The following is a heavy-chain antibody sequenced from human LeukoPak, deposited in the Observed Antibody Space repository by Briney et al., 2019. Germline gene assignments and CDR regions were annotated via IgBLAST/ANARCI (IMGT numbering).Heavy chain of an antibody. J-gene: IGHJ4*02. CDR2: IQQDGSEQ. V-gene: IGHV3-7*02. CDR3: ARNYGGYSH. CDR1: GFTFSNYW. Sequence: GGSLRLSCTATGFTFSNYWMSWVRQAPGKGLEWVANIQQDGSEQYYVDSVKGRFTISRDNAKNSLYLQMNSLRAEDTALYYCARNYGGYSHWGQGTLVTVSS. D-gene: IGHD4-23*01.